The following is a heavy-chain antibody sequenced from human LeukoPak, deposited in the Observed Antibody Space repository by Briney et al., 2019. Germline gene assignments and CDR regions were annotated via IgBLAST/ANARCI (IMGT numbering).Heavy chain of an antibody. V-gene: IGHV4-59*01. J-gene: IGHJ6*03. CDR3: ARGHFRYSSGWYRGGPYYYYMDV. CDR2: IYYSGST. D-gene: IGHD6-19*01. Sequence: SETLSLTCTVSGGSISSYYWSWIRQPPGKGLEWIGYIYYSGSTNYNPSLKSRVTTSVDTSKNQFSLKLSSVTAADTAVYYCARGHFRYSSGWYRGGPYYYYMDVWGKGTTVTVSS. CDR1: GGSISSYY.